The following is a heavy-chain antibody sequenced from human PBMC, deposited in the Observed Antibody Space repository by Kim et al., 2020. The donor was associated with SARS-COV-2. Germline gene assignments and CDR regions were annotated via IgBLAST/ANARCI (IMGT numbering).Heavy chain of an antibody. V-gene: IGHV7-4-1*01. CDR1: GYTFTTYA. CDR2: INTNTGNP. Sequence: ASVKVSCKASGYTFTTYAMNWVPQAPGQGLEWMGWINTNTGNPTYAQGFTGRFVFSLDTSVTTAYLQICSLKAEDTAVYYCARDPQTYDYWSGSTPNWLDPWGQGSLVTVSS. J-gene: IGHJ5*02. D-gene: IGHD3-3*01. CDR3: ARDPQTYDYWSGSTPNWLDP.